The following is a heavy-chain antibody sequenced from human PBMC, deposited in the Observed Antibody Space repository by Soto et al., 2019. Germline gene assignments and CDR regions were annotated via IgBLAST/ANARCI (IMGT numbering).Heavy chain of an antibody. J-gene: IGHJ5*02. V-gene: IGHV1-46*01. Sequence: ASVKVSCKASGYSVTSYYIHWVRQAPGQGLEWMGIINPSGDTTTYAQRFQGRVTMTRDTSASTAYMELSSLRSEDTAVYYCARDRGSGYANWFDPWGQGTLVTVS. CDR1: GYSVTSYY. CDR2: INPSGDTT. CDR3: ARDRGSGYANWFDP. D-gene: IGHD5-12*01.